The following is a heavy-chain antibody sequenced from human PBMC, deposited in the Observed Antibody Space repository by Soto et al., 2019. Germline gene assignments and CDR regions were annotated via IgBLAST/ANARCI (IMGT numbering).Heavy chain of an antibody. CDR2: VDPSDSYA. V-gene: IGHV5-10-1*01. J-gene: IGHJ5*01. D-gene: IGHD6-19*01. CDR3: SRHSGITSGWSWSFDS. Sequence: GESVKISCEGSGYTFTNYWISWVRQMPGKGLEWLGRVDPSDSYANYSPSSEGHVTISADKSIRTAYLQWRSLKASDTAMYYCSRHSGITSGWSWSFDSWGQGTLVTVSS. CDR1: GYTFTNYW.